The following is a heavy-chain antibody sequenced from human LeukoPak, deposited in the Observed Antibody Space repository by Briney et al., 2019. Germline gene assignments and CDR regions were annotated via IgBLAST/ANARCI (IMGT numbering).Heavy chain of an antibody. CDR3: AKAGAPIVVVPAAITPSFDI. CDR1: GFTFSSYA. CDR2: ISGSGGST. D-gene: IGHD2-2*02. V-gene: IGHV3-23*01. J-gene: IGHJ3*02. Sequence: GGSLRLSCAASGFTFSSYAMSWVRQAPGKGLEWVSAISGSGGSTYYADSVKGRFTISRDNSKNTLYLQMNSLRAEDTAVYYCAKAGAPIVVVPAAITPSFDIWGQGTMVTASS.